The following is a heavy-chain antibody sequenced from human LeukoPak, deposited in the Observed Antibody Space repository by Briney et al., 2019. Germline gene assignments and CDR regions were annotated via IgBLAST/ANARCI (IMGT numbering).Heavy chain of an antibody. CDR3: ARDRGDYGGNFIYDAFDI. Sequence: GGSLRLSCAASGLTLSSYGMNWVRQAPGKGLDWVSYISSSSNTRYYADSVKGRFTISRDNAKNSLYLQMNSLRAEDTAVYYCARDRGDYGGNFIYDAFDIWGQGTMVTVSS. D-gene: IGHD4-23*01. CDR1: GLTLSSYG. CDR2: ISSSSNTR. V-gene: IGHV3-48*04. J-gene: IGHJ3*02.